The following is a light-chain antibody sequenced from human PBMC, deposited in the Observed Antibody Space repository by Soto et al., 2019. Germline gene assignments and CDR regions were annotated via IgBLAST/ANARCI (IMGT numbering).Light chain of an antibody. J-gene: IGLJ2*01. Sequence: QSVLTQPPSVSEAPRQRVTISCSGSSSNIGNNAVNWYQQLPGKAPKLLIYSDDLLPSGVSDRFSGSKSGTSASLAISGLQSEDEGDYYCAAWDDSLNGVVFGGGTKVTVL. V-gene: IGLV1-36*01. CDR3: AAWDDSLNGVV. CDR2: SDD. CDR1: SSNIGNNA.